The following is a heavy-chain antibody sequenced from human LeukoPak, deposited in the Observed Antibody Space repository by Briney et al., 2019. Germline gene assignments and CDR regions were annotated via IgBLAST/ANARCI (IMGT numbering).Heavy chain of an antibody. D-gene: IGHD4-17*01. J-gene: IGHJ4*02. CDR3: AKYGDTHIITGAGHFDY. CDR1: GFTLSSYE. V-gene: IGHV3-23*01. Sequence: PGGSLRLSCTVSGFTLSSYEMSWIRQAPGKGLEWVSSIDYDGGSGHYADSVKGRFTISRDNSKNTLFLQMNGLGAEDTAIYYCAKYGDTHIITGAGHFDYWGQGTLVTVSS. CDR2: IDYDGGSG.